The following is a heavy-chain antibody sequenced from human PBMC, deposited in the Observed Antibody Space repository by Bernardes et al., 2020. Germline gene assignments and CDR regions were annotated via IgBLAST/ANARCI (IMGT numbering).Heavy chain of an antibody. J-gene: IGHJ3*02. Sequence: ASVKVSCKASGYTFTSYGISWVRQAPGQGLEWMGWISAYNGNTTYAQKLQGRVTMTTDTSTSTAYMELRSLRSDDTAVYYCARASDVVVLGAFDIWGQGTMVTGSS. D-gene: IGHD2-15*01. CDR3: ARASDVVVLGAFDI. V-gene: IGHV1-18*01. CDR1: GYTFTSYG. CDR2: ISAYNGNT.